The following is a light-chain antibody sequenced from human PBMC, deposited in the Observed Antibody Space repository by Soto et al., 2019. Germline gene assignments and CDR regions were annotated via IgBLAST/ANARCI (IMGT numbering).Light chain of an antibody. CDR2: AAY. V-gene: IGKV1-39*01. Sequence: DIQMTQSPSSLSASVGDRVTITCRASQSISSYLNWYQQKPGKAPNLLIYAAYSLQSGVSSRFSGYGSGTDFTLSISSLQPEDFATYYCQQADSFPITFGQGTRLEIK. CDR3: QQADSFPIT. J-gene: IGKJ5*01. CDR1: QSISSY.